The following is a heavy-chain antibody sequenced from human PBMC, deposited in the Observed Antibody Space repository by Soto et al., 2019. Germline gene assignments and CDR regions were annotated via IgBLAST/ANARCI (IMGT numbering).Heavy chain of an antibody. CDR3: ARGRGTTKINYYMDV. Sequence: ASVKVSCKASGYTFTNYGISWVRQAPGQGLEWMGWISAYNGNTNYAQKLQGRVTMTTDTSTSTAYMELRSLRSDDTAVYYCARGRGTTKINYYMDVWGKGTTVTVSS. J-gene: IGHJ6*03. CDR1: GYTFTNYG. CDR2: ISAYNGNT. D-gene: IGHD3-3*01. V-gene: IGHV1-18*01.